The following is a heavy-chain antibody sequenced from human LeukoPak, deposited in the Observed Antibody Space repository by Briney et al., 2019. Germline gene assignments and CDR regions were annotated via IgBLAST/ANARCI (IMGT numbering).Heavy chain of an antibody. CDR2: ISGSGGST. CDR1: GFTFSSYA. D-gene: IGHD6-13*01. CDR3: AKPKRIAAAGPSSFDY. Sequence: GGSLRLSCAASGFTFSSYAMSWVRQAPGKGLEWVSAISGSGGSTYYADSVKGRFTISRDNSKNTLYLQMNSLRAEDTAVYYCAKPKRIAAAGPSSFDYWGQGTLVTVPS. J-gene: IGHJ4*02. V-gene: IGHV3-23*01.